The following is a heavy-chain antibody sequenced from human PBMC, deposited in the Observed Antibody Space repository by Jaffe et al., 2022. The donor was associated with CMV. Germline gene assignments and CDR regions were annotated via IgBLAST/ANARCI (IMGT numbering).Heavy chain of an antibody. V-gene: IGHV3-23*04. CDR1: GFTFSSYA. J-gene: IGHJ6*03. D-gene: IGHD1-7*01. Sequence: EVQLVESGGGLVQPGGSLRLSCAASGFTFSSYAMSWVRQAPGKGLEWVSAISGSGGSTYYADSVKGRFTISRDNSKNTLYLQMNSLRAEDTAVYYCAKDGPRGITGTRITYYYYMDVWGKGTTVTVSS. CDR3: AKDGPRGITGTRITYYYYMDV. CDR2: ISGSGGST.